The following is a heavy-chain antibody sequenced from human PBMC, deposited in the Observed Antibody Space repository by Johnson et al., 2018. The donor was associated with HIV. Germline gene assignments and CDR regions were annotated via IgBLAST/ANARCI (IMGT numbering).Heavy chain of an antibody. V-gene: IGHV3-30*02. CDR1: GFTFSSYG. D-gene: IGHD3-22*01. Sequence: QVQLVESGGGVVQPGGSLRLSCAASGFTFSSYGMHWVRQAPGKGLEWVAFIRYDGSDKDYADSVKGRFTISRDSSKNTLYLQMNSLKTEDTAVYYCTTDWVDYYDSSGYFYDAFDIWGLGKLVTVSS. CDR3: TTDWVDYYDSSGYFYDAFDI. CDR2: IRYDGSDK. J-gene: IGHJ3*02.